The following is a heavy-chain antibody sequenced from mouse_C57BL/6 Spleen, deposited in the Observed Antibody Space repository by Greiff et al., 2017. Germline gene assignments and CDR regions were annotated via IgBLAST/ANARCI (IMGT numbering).Heavy chain of an antibody. CDR1: GFTFTDYY. Sequence: EVKLMESGGGLVQPGGSLSLSCAASGFTFTDYYMSWVRQPPGKALEWLGFIRNKANGYTTEYSASVKGRFTISRDNSQSILYLQMNVLRAEDSATYYCARYGSLYYYAMDYWGQGTSVTVSS. J-gene: IGHJ4*01. V-gene: IGHV7-3*01. CDR2: IRNKANGYTT. D-gene: IGHD6-5*01. CDR3: ARYGSLYYYAMDY.